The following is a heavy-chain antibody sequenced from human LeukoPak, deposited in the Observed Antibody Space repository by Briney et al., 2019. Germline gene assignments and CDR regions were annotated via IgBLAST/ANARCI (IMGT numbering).Heavy chain of an antibody. CDR3: ARRAGDYSHPYDY. V-gene: IGHV3-53*01. Sequence: GGSLRLSCAASGFTFSSYSMNWVRQAPGKGLGWVSFIYSGGNTHNSDSVKGRFTISRDNSKNTLYLQMNSLRAEDTAVYYCARRAGDYSHPYDYWGQGTLVTVSS. J-gene: IGHJ4*02. CDR2: IYSGGNT. D-gene: IGHD3-22*01. CDR1: GFTFSSYS.